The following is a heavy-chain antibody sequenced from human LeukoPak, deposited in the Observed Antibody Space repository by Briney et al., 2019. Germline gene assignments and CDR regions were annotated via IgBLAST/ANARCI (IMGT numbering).Heavy chain of an antibody. Sequence: PGGSLRLSCAASGFTFSNAWMSWVRQAPGKGLEWVDGIKSKTDGGTTDYAAPVKGRFTISRDDSKNTLYLQMNSLKTEDTAVYYCTTVNYGGNSKFDYWGQGTLVTVSS. D-gene: IGHD4-23*01. CDR1: GFTFSNAW. CDR3: TTVNYGGNSKFDY. CDR2: IKSKTDGGTT. V-gene: IGHV3-15*01. J-gene: IGHJ4*02.